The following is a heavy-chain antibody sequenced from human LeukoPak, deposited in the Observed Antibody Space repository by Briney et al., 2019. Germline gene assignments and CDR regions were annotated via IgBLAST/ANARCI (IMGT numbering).Heavy chain of an antibody. CDR1: GGSISSGSYY. CDR2: IYTSGST. J-gene: IGHJ6*02. V-gene: IGHV4-61*02. Sequence: PSQTLSLTCTVPGGSISSGSYYWSWIRQPAGTGLEWIGRIYTSGSTNYNPSLKSRVTISVDTSKNQFSLKLSSVTAADTAVYYCARDRRITMVRGVITSYYYGMDVWGQGTTVTVSS. D-gene: IGHD3-10*01. CDR3: ARDRRITMVRGVITSYYYGMDV.